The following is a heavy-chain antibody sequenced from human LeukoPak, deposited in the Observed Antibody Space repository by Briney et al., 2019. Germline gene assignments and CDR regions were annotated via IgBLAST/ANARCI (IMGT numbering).Heavy chain of an antibody. Sequence: SETLSLTCTVSGGSISSGSYYWSWIRQPAGKGLEWIGRIYTSGSTNYNPSLKSRVTISVDTSKNQFSLKLSSVTAADTAVYYCAREESSGGGDYWGQGTLVTVSS. V-gene: IGHV4-61*02. CDR3: AREESSGGGDY. CDR1: GGSISSGSYY. D-gene: IGHD3-16*01. CDR2: IYTSGST. J-gene: IGHJ4*02.